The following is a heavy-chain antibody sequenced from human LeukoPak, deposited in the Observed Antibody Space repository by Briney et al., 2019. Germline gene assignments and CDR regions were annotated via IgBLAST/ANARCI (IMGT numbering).Heavy chain of an antibody. J-gene: IGHJ4*02. CDR1: GYSISSGYY. D-gene: IGHD3-22*01. V-gene: IGHV4-38-2*02. Sequence: KASETLSLTCSVSGYSISSGYYWGWLRQPPGKGLEWVGSISHSGITFFNPSLKSRVTMSVDASTNQFSLRLNSVTAADTAVYYCVRDPWEDSRDDSLGYWGQGTLVTVSS. CDR3: VRDPWEDSRDDSLGY. CDR2: ISHSGIT.